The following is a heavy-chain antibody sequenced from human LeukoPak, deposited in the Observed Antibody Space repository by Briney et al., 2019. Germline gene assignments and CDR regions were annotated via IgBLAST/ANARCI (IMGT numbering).Heavy chain of an antibody. CDR1: GFTFDDYA. V-gene: IGHV3-9*01. Sequence: PGRSLRLSCAASGFTFDDYAMHWVRQAPGKGLEWVSGISWNSGSIGYADSVKGRFTISRDNAKNSLYLQMSSLRAEDTALYYCAKDISTAKYYYYYGMDVWGQGTTVTVSS. CDR3: AKDISTAKYYYYYGMDV. CDR2: ISWNSGSI. D-gene: IGHD6-13*01. J-gene: IGHJ6*02.